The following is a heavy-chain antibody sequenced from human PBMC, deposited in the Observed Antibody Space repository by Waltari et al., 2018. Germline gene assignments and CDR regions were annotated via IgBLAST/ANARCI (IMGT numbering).Heavy chain of an antibody. D-gene: IGHD2-2*01. CDR3: ARDRTKIYCSSTSCQYGMDV. CDR1: GGSISSYY. CDR2: IYYSGST. V-gene: IGHV4-59*01. Sequence: QVQLQESGPGLVKPSETLSLTCTVSGGSISSYYWSWIRQPPGQGLEWIGYIYYSGSTNYNPSLKSRVTISVDTSKNQFSLKLSSVTAADTAVYYCARDRTKIYCSSTSCQYGMDVWGQGTTVTVSS. J-gene: IGHJ6*02.